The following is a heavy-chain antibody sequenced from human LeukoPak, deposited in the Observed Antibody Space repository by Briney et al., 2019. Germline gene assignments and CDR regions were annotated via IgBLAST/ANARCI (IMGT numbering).Heavy chain of an antibody. CDR3: ARANFLYCSSSTCLFDY. Sequence: ASVKVSFKASGYTFTDYYMHWVRQAPGQGFEWIGLINPNDGDTNYAQKFQGRVTMTRDTSISTAHMEVSRLRSDDTAVYYCARANFLYCSSSTCLFDYWGQGTLVTVSS. D-gene: IGHD2-2*01. V-gene: IGHV1-2*02. CDR1: GYTFTDYY. CDR2: INPNDGDT. J-gene: IGHJ4*02.